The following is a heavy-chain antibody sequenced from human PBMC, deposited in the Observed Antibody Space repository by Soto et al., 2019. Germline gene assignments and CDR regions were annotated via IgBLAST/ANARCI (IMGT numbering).Heavy chain of an antibody. V-gene: IGHV4-59*08. CDR1: SGPSKSHN. J-gene: IGHJ6*01. Sequence: QVQVQQSGPGLVKPSETLSLTCTVSSGPSKSHNWGWIRQPPGRGLEWIGYVYDTWSTSYNPSLKSRVTVSADTSTNRISLTLRFVTAADTAVYYCVRQGFGFLHGLVDVWGQGTTVIVSS. D-gene: IGHD3-10*01. CDR2: VYDTWST. CDR3: VRQGFGFLHGLVDV.